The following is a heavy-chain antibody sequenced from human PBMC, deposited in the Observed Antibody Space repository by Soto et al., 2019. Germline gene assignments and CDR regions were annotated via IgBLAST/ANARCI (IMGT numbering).Heavy chain of an antibody. D-gene: IGHD3-3*01. Sequence: GGSLRLSCAASGFTFSDHYMSWIRQAPGKGLDCVSYITSSGSRIYYADSVKGRFTISRDNAKNSLYLQMHSLRAEDTAVYYCVRWDSYYDFWSAVLYWGQGTLVTVSS. J-gene: IGHJ4*02. CDR3: VRWDSYYDFWSAVLY. CDR2: ITSSGSRI. CDR1: GFTFSDHY. V-gene: IGHV3-11*01.